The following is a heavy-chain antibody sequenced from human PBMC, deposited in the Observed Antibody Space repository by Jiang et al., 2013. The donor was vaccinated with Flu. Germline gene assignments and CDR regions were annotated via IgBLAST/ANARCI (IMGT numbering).Heavy chain of an antibody. CDR3: ARHGRHCSDGSCYFDELDY. J-gene: IGHJ4*02. D-gene: IGHD2-15*01. CDR2: IYPGDSDT. V-gene: IGHV5-51*01. Sequence: GAEVKKPGESLRISCKTSGYGFTTYWIGWVRQMPGKGLEWMGIIYPGDSDTRYSPSFQGQVTISADKSINTAYLQWSSLKTSDTATYYCARHGRHCSDGSCYFDELDYWAREPRSMSP. CDR1: GYGFTTYW.